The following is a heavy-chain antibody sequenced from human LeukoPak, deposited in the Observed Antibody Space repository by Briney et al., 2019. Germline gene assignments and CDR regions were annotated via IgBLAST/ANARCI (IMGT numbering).Heavy chain of an antibody. Sequence: GASVKVSCKVSGYTLTELSMHWVRQAPGKGLEWMGGFDPGDGETIYAQKFQGRVTMTEDTSTDTAYMELSSLRSEDTAVYYCATDKITMVRGVSFDYWGQGTLVTVSS. V-gene: IGHV1-24*01. CDR3: ATDKITMVRGVSFDY. D-gene: IGHD3-10*01. CDR1: GYTLTELS. CDR2: FDPGDGET. J-gene: IGHJ4*02.